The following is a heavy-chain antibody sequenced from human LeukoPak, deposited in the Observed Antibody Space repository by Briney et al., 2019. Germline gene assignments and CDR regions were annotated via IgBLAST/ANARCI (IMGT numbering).Heavy chain of an antibody. V-gene: IGHV1-18*01. CDR2: ISAYNGNT. J-gene: IGHJ3*02. CDR3: ARMENYYDSSGYNGAFDI. D-gene: IGHD3-22*01. CDR1: GYTFTSYG. Sequence: ASVKVSCKASGYTFTSYGITWVRQAPGQGLEWMGWISAYNGNTNYAQKLQGRVTMTTDTSTSTAYMELRSLRSDDTAVYYRARMENYYDSSGYNGAFDIWGQGTMVTVSS.